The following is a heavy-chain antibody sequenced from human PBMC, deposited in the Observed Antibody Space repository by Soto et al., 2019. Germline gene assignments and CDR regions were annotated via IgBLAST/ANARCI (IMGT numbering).Heavy chain of an antibody. V-gene: IGHV5-51*01. Sequence: GESLKISCNGSGYSFTSYWICWVRQMPWKGLEWMGIIYPGDSDTRYSPSFQGQVTISADKSISTAYLQWSSLKASDTAMYYCARVTYCDFWSGYLNWFDPWGQGTLVTVSS. CDR2: IYPGDSDT. J-gene: IGHJ5*02. CDR1: GYSFTSYW. CDR3: ARVTYCDFWSGYLNWFDP. D-gene: IGHD3-3*01.